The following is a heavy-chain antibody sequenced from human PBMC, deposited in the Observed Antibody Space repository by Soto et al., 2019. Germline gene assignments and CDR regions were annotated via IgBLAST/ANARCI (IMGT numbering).Heavy chain of an antibody. CDR1: GGSISSSSYY. D-gene: IGHD3-9*01. J-gene: IGHJ3*02. CDR2: IYYSGST. V-gene: IGHV4-39*01. Sequence: SETLSLTCTVSGGSISSSSYYWGWIRQPPGKGLEWIGSIYYSGSTYYNPSLKSRVTISVDTSKNQFSLKLSSVTAADTAVYYCARQPYYDILTGYYNSAYRPDAFDIWGQGTMVTVSS. CDR3: ARQPYYDILTGYYNSAYRPDAFDI.